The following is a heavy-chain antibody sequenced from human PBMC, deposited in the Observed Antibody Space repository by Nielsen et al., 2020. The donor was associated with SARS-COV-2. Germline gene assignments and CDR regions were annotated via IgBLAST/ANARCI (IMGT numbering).Heavy chain of an antibody. Sequence: SETLSLTCTVSGGSISSSSYYWGWIRQPPGKGLEWIGSIYYSGSTYYNPSLKSRVTISVDTSKNQFSLKLSSVTAADTAVYYCARAARYSSSRFDYWGQGTLVTVSS. J-gene: IGHJ4*02. CDR2: IYYSGST. V-gene: IGHV4-39*07. D-gene: IGHD6-6*01. CDR3: ARAARYSSSRFDY. CDR1: GGSISSSSYY.